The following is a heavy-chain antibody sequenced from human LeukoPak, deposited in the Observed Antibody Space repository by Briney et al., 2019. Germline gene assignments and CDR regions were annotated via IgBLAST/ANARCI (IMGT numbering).Heavy chain of an antibody. CDR1: GFTFSSYA. V-gene: IGHV3-23*01. J-gene: IGHJ4*02. CDR2: ISGSGGST. D-gene: IGHD3-10*01. CDR3: ARDLRRGFGEGYY. Sequence: GRSLRLSCAASGFTFSSYAMHWVRQAPGKGLEWVSVISGSGGSTDYTDSVKGRFTISRDNSKNTLYLQMNSLRAEDTAVYYCARDLRRGFGEGYYWGQGTLVTVSS.